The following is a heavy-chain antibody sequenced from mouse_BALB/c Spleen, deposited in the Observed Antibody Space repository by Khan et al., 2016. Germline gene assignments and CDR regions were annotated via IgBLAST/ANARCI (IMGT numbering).Heavy chain of an antibody. CDR3: AREGTARATWAMDY. CDR1: GYTFTTAG. J-gene: IGHJ4*01. CDR2: INTHSGVP. D-gene: IGHD3-2*01. V-gene: IGHV9-4*02. Sequence: QIQLVQSGPELKKPGETVRISCKASGYTFTTAGMQWVQKMPGKGLKWIGWINTHSGVPKYAEDFKGRFAFSLDTSASTAYLQISNLKNEDTTTYCCAREGTARATWAMDYWGQGTSVTVSS.